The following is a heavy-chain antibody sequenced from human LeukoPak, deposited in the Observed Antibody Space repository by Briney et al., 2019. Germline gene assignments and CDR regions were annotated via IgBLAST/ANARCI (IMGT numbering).Heavy chain of an antibody. D-gene: IGHD2-21*02. V-gene: IGHV1-3*01. CDR2: INAGNENT. Sequence: ASVKVSCKASGYTFSRYGMHWVRQAPGQRLEWMGWINAGNENTKCSQKFQGRVTMTRDTSTSTVYMELSSLRSEDTAVYYCARERVVTAIRGMDYWGQGTLVTVSS. CDR1: GYTFSRYG. CDR3: ARERVVTAIRGMDY. J-gene: IGHJ4*02.